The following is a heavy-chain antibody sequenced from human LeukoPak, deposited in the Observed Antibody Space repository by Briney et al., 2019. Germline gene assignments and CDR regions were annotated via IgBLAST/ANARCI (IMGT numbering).Heavy chain of an antibody. Sequence: PSETLSLTCAVSGGSISSGGYSWSWIRQPPGKGLEWIGYIYYSGSTYYNPSLKSRVTISVDTSKNQFSLKLSSVTAADTAVYYCARQEWIQLWLLNYWGQGTLVTVSS. J-gene: IGHJ4*02. CDR3: ARQEWIQLWLLNY. CDR1: GGSISSGGYS. CDR2: IYYSGST. D-gene: IGHD5-18*01. V-gene: IGHV4-30-4*07.